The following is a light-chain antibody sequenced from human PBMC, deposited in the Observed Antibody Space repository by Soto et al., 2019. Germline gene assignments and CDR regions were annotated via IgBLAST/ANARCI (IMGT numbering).Light chain of an antibody. V-gene: IGKV3-11*01. Sequence: EIVLTQSPATLSLSPGEGATLSCRASQSVSSYLAWYQQKPGQAPRLLIYDASIRATGIPXXXXXXGSXTXXXXXXXXXXPEDFAVYYCQQRSNWPSTFGGGTKVDXK. CDR2: DAS. CDR1: QSVSSY. CDR3: QQRSNWPST. J-gene: IGKJ4*01.